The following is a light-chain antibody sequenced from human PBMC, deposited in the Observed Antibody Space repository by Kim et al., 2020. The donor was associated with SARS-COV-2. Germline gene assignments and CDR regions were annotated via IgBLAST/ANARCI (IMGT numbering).Light chain of an antibody. CDR3: QQYESYPRT. J-gene: IGKJ1*01. CDR1: QSISSW. Sequence: ASVGDRVTITCRASQSISSWLAWYQQKPGKAPKVLIYKASILESGVPSRFSGSGSGTEFTLTISSLLPDDFATYYCQQYESYPRTFGQGTKVDIK. CDR2: KAS. V-gene: IGKV1-5*03.